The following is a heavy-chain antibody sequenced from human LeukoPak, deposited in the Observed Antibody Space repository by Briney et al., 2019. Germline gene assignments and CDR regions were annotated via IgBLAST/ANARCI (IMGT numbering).Heavy chain of an antibody. Sequence: ASVKVSCKASGYIFTSYDINWVRQATGQGLEWMGWMDPNSGNTGYAQKFQGRVTMTRNTSISTAYMELSSLRSEDTAVYYCARAMTTVTEFDYWGQGTLVTVSS. J-gene: IGHJ4*02. CDR1: GYIFTSYD. V-gene: IGHV1-8*01. D-gene: IGHD4-17*01. CDR2: MDPNSGNT. CDR3: ARAMTTVTEFDY.